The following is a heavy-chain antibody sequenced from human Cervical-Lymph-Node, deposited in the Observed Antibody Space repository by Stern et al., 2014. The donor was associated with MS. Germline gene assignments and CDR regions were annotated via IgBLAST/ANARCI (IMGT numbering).Heavy chain of an antibody. J-gene: IGHJ5*02. Sequence: VQLVESGGGLVKPGGSLSLSCEASGFPFSDAYMGWIRQAPGQGPDLITYMIYSGNYIDYADSVRGRFTISRDNAKNSLYLQMNSLRAEYTAVYHCARGRKAWFNPWGQGTLVTVSS. CDR1: GFPFSDAY. CDR3: ARGRKAWFNP. V-gene: IGHV3-11*01. CDR2: MIYSGNYI.